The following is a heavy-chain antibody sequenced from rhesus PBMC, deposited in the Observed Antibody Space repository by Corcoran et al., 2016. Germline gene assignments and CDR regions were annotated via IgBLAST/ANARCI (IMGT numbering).Heavy chain of an antibody. CDR1: GFSFCASY. J-gene: IGHJ4*01. V-gene: IGHV3-178*02. Sequence: EVQLVESGGGLAKTGVSLRLSCAASGFSFCASYLDWVRPAPGKGLEWVSRISNGGGSTWYAYSVKGIFTISRENAKNTLYLQMNSLRAEDTAVYYCAKDSGYSSWYYFDYWGQGVLVTVSS. D-gene: IGHD6-13*01. CDR2: ISNGGGST. CDR3: AKDSGYSSWYYFDY.